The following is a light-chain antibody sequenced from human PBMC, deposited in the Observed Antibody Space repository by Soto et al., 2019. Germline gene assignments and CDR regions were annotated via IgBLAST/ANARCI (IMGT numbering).Light chain of an antibody. J-gene: IGKJ4*01. CDR3: QQYSSYPFT. V-gene: IGKV1-5*03. Sequence: DIQMNQSHPTLPATVGDRVTITCRARQSISTKLAWYQQKPGKAHKVLVNKASSLQSGDPSRFSGSGSGTEFTLTISSLQPDDFATEDGQQYSSYPFTFGGGTKVEIK. CDR2: KAS. CDR1: QSISTK.